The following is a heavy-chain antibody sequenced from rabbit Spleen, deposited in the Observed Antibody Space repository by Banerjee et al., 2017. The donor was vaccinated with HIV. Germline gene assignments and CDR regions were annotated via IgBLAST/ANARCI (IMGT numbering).Heavy chain of an antibody. CDR1: GFSFSSNYY. Sequence: QSLEESGGDLVKPGASLTLTCTASGFSFSSNYYMCWVRQAPGKGLEWIACIYISGGSTYYASWAKGRFTISKTSSTTVTLQMTSLTAADTATYFCARSGYVGWGGDGDLMGNKLWGQGTLVTVS. J-gene: IGHJ4*01. CDR3: ARSGYVGWGGDGDLMGNKL. D-gene: IGHD4-1*01. V-gene: IGHV1S40*01. CDR2: IYISGGST.